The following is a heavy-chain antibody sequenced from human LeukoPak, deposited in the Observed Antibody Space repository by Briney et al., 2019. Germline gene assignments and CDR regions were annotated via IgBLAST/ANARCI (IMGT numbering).Heavy chain of an antibody. CDR2: ISGSGGST. J-gene: IGHJ4*02. D-gene: IGHD3-16*01. CDR3: ARDRGNTYYFDY. CDR1: GFTFSSYA. V-gene: IGHV3-23*01. Sequence: GGSLRLSCAASGFTFSSYAMTWVRQAPGKGLEWVSGISGSGGSTYYTDSVKGRFTISRDNAKNSLYLQMNSLRAEDTAVYYCARDRGNTYYFDYWGQGTLVTVSS.